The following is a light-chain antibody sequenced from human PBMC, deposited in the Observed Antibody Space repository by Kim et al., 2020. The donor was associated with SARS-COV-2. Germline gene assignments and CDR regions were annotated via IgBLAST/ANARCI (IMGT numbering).Light chain of an antibody. V-gene: IGLV1-47*01. CDR1: SCNSGSSD. J-gene: IGLJ2*01. CDR3: AAWDDSLSEGV. CDR2: RNN. Sequence: GQRGTISCSGSSCNSGSSDVYRYQQCPATAPKVLIYRNNERPSRVPDRFSGSKSGTSASLAISGLRSEDEGDYYCAAWDDSLSEGVFGGGTQLTVL.